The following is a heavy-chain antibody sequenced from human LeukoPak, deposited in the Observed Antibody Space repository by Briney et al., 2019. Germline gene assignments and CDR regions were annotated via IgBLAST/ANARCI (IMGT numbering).Heavy chain of an antibody. CDR1: GYTFTRYY. CDR2: INPSGGST. J-gene: IGHJ4*02. CDR3: ARERPSSYYFDY. V-gene: IGHV1-46*01. Sequence: ASVKVSCKASGYTFTRYYMHWVRQAPGQGLEWMGIINPSGGSTSYAQKFQGRVTMTRDTSTSTVYMELSSLRSEDTAVYFCARERPSSYYFDYWGQGTPVTVSS.